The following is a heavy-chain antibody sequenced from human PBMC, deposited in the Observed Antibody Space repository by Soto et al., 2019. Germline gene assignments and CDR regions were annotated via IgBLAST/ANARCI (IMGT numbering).Heavy chain of an antibody. J-gene: IGHJ5*01. Sequence: ASVKVSCKASGYTFTAYYIHWVRQAPGQGLECMGYIKPNSGDTRYTQKFQGRVTMTRDTSISTAYMELSSLKYDDTAVYYCARGSAVGGNWFDSWGQATLVTVSS. CDR2: IKPNSGDT. V-gene: IGHV1-2*02. CDR3: ARGSAVGGNWFDS. D-gene: IGHD6-19*01. CDR1: GYTFTAYY.